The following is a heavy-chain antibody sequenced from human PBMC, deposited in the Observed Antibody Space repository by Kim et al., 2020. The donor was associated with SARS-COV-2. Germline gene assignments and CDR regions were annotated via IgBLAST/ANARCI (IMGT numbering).Heavy chain of an antibody. J-gene: IGHJ3*02. V-gene: IGHV3-7*03. Sequence: YVDTMRGRFTISRDNAQNALYLQMTSLRAEDTAVYYCGRTVAGRIDAFDIWGQGTMVTVSS. D-gene: IGHD6-19*01. CDR3: GRTVAGRIDAFDI.